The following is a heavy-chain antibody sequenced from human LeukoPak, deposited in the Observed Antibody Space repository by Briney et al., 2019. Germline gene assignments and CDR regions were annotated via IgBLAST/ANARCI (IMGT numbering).Heavy chain of an antibody. J-gene: IGHJ6*02. D-gene: IGHD3-10*01. CDR2: IYYSGST. CDR1: GGSISSSSYY. V-gene: IGHV4-39*07. Sequence: PSETLSLTCTVSGGSISSSSYYWGWIRQPPGKGLEWIGSIYYSGSTYYNPSLKSRVTISVDTSKNQFSLKLSSVTAADTAVYYCAREIGELGGMDVWGQGTTVTVSS. CDR3: AREIGELGGMDV.